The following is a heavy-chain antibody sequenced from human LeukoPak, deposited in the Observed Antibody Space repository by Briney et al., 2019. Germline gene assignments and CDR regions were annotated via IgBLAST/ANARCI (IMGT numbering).Heavy chain of an antibody. CDR2: ISSGGHTT. Sequence: GGSLRLSCAASGFTFDTYAISWVRQAPGKGLEWVSTISSGGHTTYYADSVKGRLSIYRDNSKNTLSLQMNSLRAEDTAVYYCARGTLAGYFLGYWGQGTLVPVSS. J-gene: IGHJ4*02. CDR1: GFTFDTYA. V-gene: IGHV3-23*01. D-gene: IGHD3-9*01. CDR3: ARGTLAGYFLGY.